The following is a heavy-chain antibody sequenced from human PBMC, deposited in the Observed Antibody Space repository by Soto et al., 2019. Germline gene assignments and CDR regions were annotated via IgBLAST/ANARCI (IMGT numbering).Heavy chain of an antibody. CDR3: ARGSVDYNFWSGYYSRFYYFDF. J-gene: IGHJ4*02. CDR2: INHSGIT. Sequence: QVHLQQWGAGLLKSSETLSLTCAVYGGSFSGYYWSWIRQPPGKGLEWIGEINHSGITNYNPSLKSRVTISVDTSKNQFSLNLTSKTAADTAVYYCARGSVDYNFWSGYYSRFYYFDFWGQGTLVTVSS. V-gene: IGHV4-34*01. D-gene: IGHD3-3*01. CDR1: GGSFSGYY.